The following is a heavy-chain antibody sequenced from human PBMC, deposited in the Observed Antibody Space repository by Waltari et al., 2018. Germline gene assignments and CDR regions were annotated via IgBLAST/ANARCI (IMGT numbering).Heavy chain of an antibody. CDR3: AKEGLWCLGY. V-gene: IGHV3-30*02. J-gene: IGHJ4*02. CDR1: GFTFSSYG. CDR2: IRYDGSNK. D-gene: IGHD5-18*01. Sequence: QVQLVESGGGVVQPGGSLRLSCAASGFTFSSYGMHWVRQAPGKGLEWVAFIRYDGSNKYYADSVKGRFTISRDNSKNTLYLQMNSLRAEDMAVYYCAKEGLWCLGYWGQGTLVTVSS.